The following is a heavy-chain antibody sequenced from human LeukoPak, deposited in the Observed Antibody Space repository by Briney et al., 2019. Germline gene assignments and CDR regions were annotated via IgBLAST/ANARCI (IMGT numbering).Heavy chain of an antibody. D-gene: IGHD1-26*01. V-gene: IGHV4-4*07. CDR2: IYTSGST. J-gene: IGHJ3*02. CDR3: ARDRWELRALDAFDI. Sequence: SETLSLTCTVSGGSISSYYWSWIRQPAGKGLEWIGRIYTSGSTNYNPSLKSRVTMSVDTSKNQFSLKLSPVTAADTAVYYCARDRWELRALDAFDIWGQGTMVSVSS. CDR1: GGSISSYY.